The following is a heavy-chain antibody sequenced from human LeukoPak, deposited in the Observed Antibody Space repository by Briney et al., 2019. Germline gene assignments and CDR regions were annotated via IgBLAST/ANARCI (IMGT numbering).Heavy chain of an antibody. CDR1: GFTFDDYA. J-gene: IGHJ3*02. V-gene: IGHV3-9*03. CDR3: AKDKRHQPTDAFDI. CDR2: ISWNSGSI. D-gene: IGHD4-11*01. Sequence: PGRSLRLSCAASGFTFDDYAMHWVRQAPGKGLESVSGISWNSGSIGYADSVKGRFTISRDNAKNSLYLQMNSPRAEDMALYYCAKDKRHQPTDAFDIWGQGTMVTVSS.